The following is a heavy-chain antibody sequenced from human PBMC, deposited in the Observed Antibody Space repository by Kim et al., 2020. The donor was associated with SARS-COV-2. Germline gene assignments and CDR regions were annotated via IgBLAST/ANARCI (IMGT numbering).Heavy chain of an antibody. J-gene: IGHJ6*03. CDR1: GFTFSIYW. CDR2: INSDGSST. V-gene: IGHV3-74*01. D-gene: IGHD3-3*01. Sequence: GGSLRLSCAASGFTFSIYWLHWVRQAPGKGLVWVSRINSDGSSTSYADSVKGRFTITRDNAKNTLYLQMNSLRAEDTAVYYCARGASIPIFGVGIKDYYYMDVLAKGPRSPPP. CDR3: ARGASIPIFGVGIKDYYYMDV.